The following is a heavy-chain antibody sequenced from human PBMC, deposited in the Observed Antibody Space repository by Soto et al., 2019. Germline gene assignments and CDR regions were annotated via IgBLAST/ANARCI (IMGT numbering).Heavy chain of an antibody. Sequence: PSETLPLTCTVSDGSSRNRGYYCSIIGEPPGKGLEWIGYIYYSGSTYYNPSLKSRVNISVDTSKNQFSLKLTSVTAADTAVYYCASERYFDSSANLVQGTLVTV. V-gene: IGHV4-30-4*08. D-gene: IGHD3-22*01. CDR3: ASERYFDSSAN. CDR1: DGSSRNRGYY. CDR2: IYYSGST. J-gene: IGHJ4*02.